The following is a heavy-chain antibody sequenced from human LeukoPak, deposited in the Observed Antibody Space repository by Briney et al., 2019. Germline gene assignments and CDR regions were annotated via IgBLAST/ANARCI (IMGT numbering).Heavy chain of an antibody. V-gene: IGHV3-53*01. J-gene: IGHJ6*03. CDR2: LYSSGRT. CDR1: ELSVSSNY. D-gene: IGHD1-26*01. CDR3: ARDPYSGSYGAYYYYYMDV. Sequence: GGSLRLSCAASELSVSSNYMSWIRQAPGKGLEWVAILYSSGRTEYADSVKGRFAVSRDNSKNTLYLQMNSMRVEDTAVYYCARDPYSGSYGAYYYYYMDVWGKGTTVTVSS.